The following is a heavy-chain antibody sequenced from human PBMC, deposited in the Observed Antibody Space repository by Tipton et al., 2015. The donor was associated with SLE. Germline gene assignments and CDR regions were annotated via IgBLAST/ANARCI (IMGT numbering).Heavy chain of an antibody. V-gene: IGHV3-23*01. J-gene: IGHJ4*02. CDR2: INGIGGSS. Sequence: SLRLSCAASGFVFSSYAMTWVRQAPGKGLNWISVINGIGGSSDYADTVRGRFTISRDNSQYTLHLEMNSLRAEDTAIYYCAKVTVTNFRGGDPYYIDYWGQGTLVTVSS. D-gene: IGHD2-21*02. CDR1: GFVFSSYA. CDR3: AKVTVTNFRGGDPYYIDY.